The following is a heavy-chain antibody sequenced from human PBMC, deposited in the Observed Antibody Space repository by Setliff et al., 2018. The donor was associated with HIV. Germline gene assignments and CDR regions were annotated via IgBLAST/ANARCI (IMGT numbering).Heavy chain of an antibody. J-gene: IGHJ4*02. CDR1: GYTFNSYL. D-gene: IGHD2-2*01. CDR3: ARFSSVYAAIDN. CDR2: IHPGNDNR. V-gene: IGHV1-3*01. Sequence: ASVKVSCKASGYTFNSYLVYWVRQAPGQRLEWMGWIHPGNDNREYSQRFQGRLTMTRDTSASMVYMELNSLTSEDTAVYFCARFSSVYAAIDNWGPGTLVTVPS.